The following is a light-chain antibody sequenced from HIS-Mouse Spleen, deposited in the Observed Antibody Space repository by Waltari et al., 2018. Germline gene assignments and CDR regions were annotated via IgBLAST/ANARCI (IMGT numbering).Light chain of an antibody. J-gene: IGLJ2*01. CDR1: AFATQS. CDR2: EDS. CDR3: YSTDSSGNHRV. Sequence: SYELTQPPSASVSPGQPARITCPGDAFATQSAYLYQQKSGQAPVLVIYEDSKRPSGIPERFSGSSSGTMATLTISGAQVEDEADYYCYSTDSSGNHRVFGGGTKLTVL. V-gene: IGLV3-10*01.